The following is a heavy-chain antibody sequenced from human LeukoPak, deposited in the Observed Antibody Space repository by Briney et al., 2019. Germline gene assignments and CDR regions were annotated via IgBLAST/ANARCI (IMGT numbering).Heavy chain of an antibody. CDR3: ARALGYCSSTSCYGWGPPPRSGMDV. V-gene: IGHV4-34*01. Sequence: PETQSLTCAVYGGSFSGYYWSWIRQPPGKGLEWIGEINYSGSTNYNPSLKSRVTISVDTSKNQFSLKLSSVTAADTTVYYCARALGYCSSTSCYGWGPPPRSGMDVWGQGTTVIVSS. CDR1: GGSFSGYY. J-gene: IGHJ6*02. CDR2: INYSGST. D-gene: IGHD2-2*01.